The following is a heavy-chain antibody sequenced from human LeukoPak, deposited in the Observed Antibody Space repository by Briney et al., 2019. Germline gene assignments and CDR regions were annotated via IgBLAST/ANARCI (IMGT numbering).Heavy chain of an antibody. CDR1: GYTFTGYY. Sequence: ASVKVSRKASGYTFTGYYMHWVRQAPGQGLEWMGWINPNSGGTNYAQKFQSRVTMIRVASIRTAYMELRRLRSDDTAVYYCASGPTGTTSFWGQGTMVTVSS. CDR3: ASGPTGTTSF. CDR2: INPNSGGT. D-gene: IGHD1-1*01. V-gene: IGHV1-2*02. J-gene: IGHJ3*01.